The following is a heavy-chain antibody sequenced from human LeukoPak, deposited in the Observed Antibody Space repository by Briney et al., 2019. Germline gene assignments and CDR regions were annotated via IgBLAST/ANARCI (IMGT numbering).Heavy chain of an antibody. J-gene: IGHJ4*02. CDR3: TSASSVSGLYYWE. D-gene: IGHD3-10*01. V-gene: IGHV3-30*14. Sequence: GSLRLSCAASGFTFSSYAMHWVRQAPGKGLEWVAVISYDGSNKYYADSVRGRFILSRDSSKNTLYLQMNSLRAEDTAVYYCTSASSVSGLYYWEWGQGTLVTVSS. CDR2: ISYDGSNK. CDR1: GFTFSSYA.